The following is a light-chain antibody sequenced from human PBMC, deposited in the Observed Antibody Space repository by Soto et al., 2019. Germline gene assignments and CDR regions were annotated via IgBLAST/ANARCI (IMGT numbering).Light chain of an antibody. CDR1: RSIDIW. CDR3: QQYNVFWT. CDR2: KAS. J-gene: IGKJ1*01. Sequence: DIQMTQSPSTLSASVGDTVTITCRASRSIDIWLAWYQQKPGKAPKLLIYKASSLESGVPSRFSGSGSGTEFTLTISSLQPDDFATYYCQQYNVFWTFGQGTKVEIK. V-gene: IGKV1-5*03.